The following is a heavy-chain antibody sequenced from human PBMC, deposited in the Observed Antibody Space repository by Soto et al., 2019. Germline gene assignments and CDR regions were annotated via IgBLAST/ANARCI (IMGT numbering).Heavy chain of an antibody. CDR3: ARDTDGGYFDY. J-gene: IGHJ4*02. CDR1: GLTFSSYG. V-gene: IGHV3-33*01. CDR2: IWYDGSNK. Sequence: GGSLRLSCAASGLTFSSYGMHWVRQAPGKGLEWVAVIWYDGSNKYYADSVKGRFTISRDNSKDTLYLQMNSLRAEDTAVYYCARDTDGGYFDYWGQGTLVTV.